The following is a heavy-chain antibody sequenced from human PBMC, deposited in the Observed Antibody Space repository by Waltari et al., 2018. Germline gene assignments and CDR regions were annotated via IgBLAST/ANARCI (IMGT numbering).Heavy chain of an antibody. CDR3: ARPGVAAILYAFDI. V-gene: IGHV4-38-2*01. CDR1: GYSISSGYY. J-gene: IGHJ3*02. Sequence: QVQLQESCPGLVKPSETLSLTCAVSGYSISSGYYWGWIRQPPGKGLEWIGSIYHSGSTYYNPSLKSRVTISVDTSKTQFSLKLSSVTAADTAVYYCARPGVAAILYAFDIWGQGTMVTVSS. CDR2: IYHSGST. D-gene: IGHD2-15*01.